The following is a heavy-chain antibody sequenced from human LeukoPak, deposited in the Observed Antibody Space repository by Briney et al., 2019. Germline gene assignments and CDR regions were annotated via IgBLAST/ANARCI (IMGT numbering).Heavy chain of an antibody. V-gene: IGHV4-61*02. CDR3: ARVSLSSGWYGRDDAFDI. CDR2: IYTSGST. CDR1: GGSISSSSYY. J-gene: IGHJ3*02. D-gene: IGHD6-19*01. Sequence: SETLSLTCTVSGGSISSSSYYWSWIRQPAGKGLEWIGRIYTSGSTNYNPSLKSRVTISVDTSKNQFSLKLSSVTAADTAVYYCARVSLSSGWYGRDDAFDIWGQGTMVTVSS.